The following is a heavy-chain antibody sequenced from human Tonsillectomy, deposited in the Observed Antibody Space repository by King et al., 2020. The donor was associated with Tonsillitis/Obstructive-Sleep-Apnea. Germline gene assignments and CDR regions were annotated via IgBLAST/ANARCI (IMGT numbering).Heavy chain of an antibody. CDR3: AKPPGSVVGATFCYFDL. CDR1: GFTFSSYA. J-gene: IGHJ2*01. V-gene: IGHV3-23*04. D-gene: IGHD1-26*01. Sequence: VQLVESGGGLVQPGGSLRLSCAASGFTFSSYAMNWVRQAPGKGLEWVSAISGSGGSTYYADSVKGRLTISRDNSKNTLYLQMNSLRAEDTAVYYCAKPPGSVVGATFCYFDLWGRGTLVTVSS. CDR2: ISGSGGST.